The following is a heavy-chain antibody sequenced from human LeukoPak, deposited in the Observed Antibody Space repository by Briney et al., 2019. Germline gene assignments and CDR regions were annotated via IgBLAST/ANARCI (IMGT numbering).Heavy chain of an antibody. CDR3: ARWKQLRGYSYGYFDY. J-gene: IGHJ4*02. CDR2: IYYSGST. CDR1: RGPISSYY. V-gene: IGHV4-59*01. D-gene: IGHD5-18*01. Sequence: SETLFLTCTVPRGPISSYYWSWIRQPPGKGLERVGHIYYSGSTNSNPSLQSRVTISVDTYTTQYSLKLSSVTAADTAVYYCARWKQLRGYSYGYFDYWGQGTLVTVSS.